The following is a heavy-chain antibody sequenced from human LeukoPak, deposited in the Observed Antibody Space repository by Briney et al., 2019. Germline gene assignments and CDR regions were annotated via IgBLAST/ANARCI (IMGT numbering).Heavy chain of an antibody. CDR1: GFSFSTYS. D-gene: IGHD4-23*01. Sequence: PGGSLRLSCAASGFSFSTYSMHWVRQAPGKGLEWVAIISSDGSRKYYGDSVKGRFTISRVNAESTLYLQMNSLRTEDKAVYFCAREYPPGGNLGYYLDYWGQGILVPVSP. CDR3: AREYPPGGNLGYYLDY. V-gene: IGHV3-30*04. J-gene: IGHJ4*02. CDR2: ISSDGSRK.